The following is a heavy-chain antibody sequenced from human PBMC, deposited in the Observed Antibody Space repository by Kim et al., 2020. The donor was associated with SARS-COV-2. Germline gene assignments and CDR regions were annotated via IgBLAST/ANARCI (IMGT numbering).Heavy chain of an antibody. D-gene: IGHD1-1*01. J-gene: IGHJ6*02. CDR3: AIQLQGTIYYGMDV. Sequence: ASVKVSCKASGYTFTGYYMHWVRQAPGQGLEWMGWINPNSGGTNYAQKFQGWVTMTRDTSISTAYMELSRLRSDDTAVYYCAIQLQGTIYYGMDVWGQGTTVTVSS. CDR2: INPNSGGT. CDR1: GYTFTGYY. V-gene: IGHV1-2*04.